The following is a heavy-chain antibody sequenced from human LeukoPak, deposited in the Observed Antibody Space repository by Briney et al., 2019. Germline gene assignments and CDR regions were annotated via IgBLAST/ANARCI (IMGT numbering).Heavy chain of an antibody. Sequence: QTGGSLRLSCAASGFTFSHYTMNWVRQAPGKGLEWVSGISWSSASRGYADSVKGRFTISRDNAKNSLYLQMDSLRVEDTALYYCAKDESTGGVAPGYFYGMGVWGQGTTVTVSS. D-gene: IGHD3-16*01. CDR1: GFTFSHYT. CDR3: AKDESTGGVAPGYFYGMGV. J-gene: IGHJ6*02. CDR2: ISWSSASR. V-gene: IGHV3-9*01.